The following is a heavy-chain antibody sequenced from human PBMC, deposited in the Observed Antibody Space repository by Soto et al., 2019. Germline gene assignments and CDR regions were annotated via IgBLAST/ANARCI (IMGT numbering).Heavy chain of an antibody. Sequence: SVKVSCKASGVSFSNYAISWVRQAPGQGLEWMGGITPIFGTANYAQKFQGRVTITADESTSTAYMELSSLRSEDTAVYYCARGWSYDILTGYSYWGQGTLVTVSS. CDR1: GVSFSNYA. CDR2: ITPIFGTA. D-gene: IGHD3-9*01. V-gene: IGHV1-69*13. CDR3: ARGWSYDILTGYSY. J-gene: IGHJ4*02.